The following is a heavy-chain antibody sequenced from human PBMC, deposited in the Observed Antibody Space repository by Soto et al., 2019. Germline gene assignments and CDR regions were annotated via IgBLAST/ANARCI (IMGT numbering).Heavy chain of an antibody. J-gene: IGHJ6*02. CDR1: GGTISTYY. Sequence: PSENLSLTCTVSGGTISTYYWNWIRQPPGKGLEWIGYIYYSGSNNYNPSLRGRAILSVDTYKSWFSLRMDPLTAADTAVYYCARGSAVHTLRWMDVCGPGNTVT. D-gene: IGHD6-13*01. CDR2: IYYSGSN. CDR3: ARGSAVHTLRWMDV. V-gene: IGHV4-59*01.